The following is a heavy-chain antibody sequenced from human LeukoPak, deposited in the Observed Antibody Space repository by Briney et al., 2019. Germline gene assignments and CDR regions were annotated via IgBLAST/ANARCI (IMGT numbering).Heavy chain of an antibody. Sequence: GGSLRLSCAASGFTFSSYWMHWVRQAPGKGLVGVSRINSDGSSTSYADSVKGRFTISRDNAKNTLYLQMNSLRAEDTAVYYCARVGWWFGELLPFDYWGQGTLVTVSS. D-gene: IGHD3-10*01. CDR2: INSDGSST. V-gene: IGHV3-74*01. CDR3: ARVGWWFGELLPFDY. J-gene: IGHJ4*02. CDR1: GFTFSSYW.